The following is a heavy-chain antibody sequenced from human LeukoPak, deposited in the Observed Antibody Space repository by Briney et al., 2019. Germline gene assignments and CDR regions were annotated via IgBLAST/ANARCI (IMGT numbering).Heavy chain of an antibody. CDR1: GYTFTNYY. Sequence: ASVKVSCKAVGYTFTNYYMHWVRQAPGQKLEWMGVVKPSGVTSYTQKFQGRVTMTRDTSTSTVYMELSSLRSEDTAVYYCARHSLPGTTPFDYWGQGTLVTVSS. CDR2: VKPSGVT. J-gene: IGHJ4*02. D-gene: IGHD1-1*01. CDR3: ARHSLPGTTPFDY. V-gene: IGHV1-46*01.